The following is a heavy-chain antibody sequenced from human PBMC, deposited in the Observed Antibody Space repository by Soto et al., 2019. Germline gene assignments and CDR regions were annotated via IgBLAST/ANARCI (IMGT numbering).Heavy chain of an antibody. CDR3: ARALSGWTFYYYYGMDV. CDR2: IIPIFGTP. D-gene: IGHD6-19*01. Sequence: SVKVSCKASGGTFSTYAISWVRQAPGQGLEWMGGIIPIFGTPKYAQKFQGRVTIIADESTSTAYMELSSLRSEDTAVYYCARALSGWTFYYYYGMDVWGQGTTVTVSS. CDR1: GGTFSTYA. J-gene: IGHJ6*02. V-gene: IGHV1-69*13.